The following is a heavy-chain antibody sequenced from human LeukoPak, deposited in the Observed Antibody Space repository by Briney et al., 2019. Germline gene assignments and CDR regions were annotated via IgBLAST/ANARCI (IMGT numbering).Heavy chain of an antibody. Sequence: GGSLRLSCAASGFTFSSYAMSWVRQAPGKGLEGVSAISGSGGSTYYADSVKGRFTISRDNSKNTLYLQMNSLRAEDTAVYYCAKGERYCSSTSCYYYWGQGTLVTVSS. CDR1: GFTFSSYA. V-gene: IGHV3-23*01. J-gene: IGHJ4*02. D-gene: IGHD2-2*01. CDR2: ISGSGGST. CDR3: AKGERYCSSTSCYYY.